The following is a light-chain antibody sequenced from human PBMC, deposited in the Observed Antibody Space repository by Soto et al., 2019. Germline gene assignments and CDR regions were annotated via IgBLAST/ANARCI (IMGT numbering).Light chain of an antibody. CDR1: QSVHSD. J-gene: IGKJ4*01. V-gene: IGKV3-15*01. CDR2: DAS. CDR3: QQYTNWPPLT. Sequence: EIVMTQSPATLSVSPGEGATLSCRASQSVHSDLAWYQQKPGQAPRLLIYDASTRATGIPARFSGSGSGTEFTLTISSLQSEDFAVYYCQQYTNWPPLTFGGGTKVEIK.